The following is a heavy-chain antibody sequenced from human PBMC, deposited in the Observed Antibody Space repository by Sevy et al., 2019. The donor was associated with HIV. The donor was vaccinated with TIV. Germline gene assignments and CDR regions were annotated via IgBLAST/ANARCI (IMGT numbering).Heavy chain of an antibody. V-gene: IGHV3-23*01. CDR2: FSFGCGRI. CDR1: GFTFSKYS. D-gene: IGHD2-8*01. J-gene: IGHJ4*02. Sequence: GGSLRLSCEASGFTFSKYSMSWVRQAPGKGLEWVSTFSFGCGRINYADSVKGRFPISREDSKNTLYLQMNSLRAEDTAVYYCAREGCTKPHDYWGQGTLVTVSS. CDR3: AREGCTKPHDY.